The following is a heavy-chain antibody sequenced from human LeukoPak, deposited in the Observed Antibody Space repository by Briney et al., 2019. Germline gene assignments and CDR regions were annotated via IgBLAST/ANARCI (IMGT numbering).Heavy chain of an antibody. CDR2: ISTYNGNT. V-gene: IGHV1-18*01. J-gene: IGHJ4*02. Sequence: ASVKVSCKASGYTFTSYGISWVRQAPGQGLEWMGWISTYNGNTNYAQKLQGRVTMTTDTSTSTAYMELRSLRSDDTAVYYCARAAISKDGSGYFYWGQGTLVTVSS. CDR1: GYTFTSYG. D-gene: IGHD3-22*01. CDR3: ARAAISKDGSGYFY.